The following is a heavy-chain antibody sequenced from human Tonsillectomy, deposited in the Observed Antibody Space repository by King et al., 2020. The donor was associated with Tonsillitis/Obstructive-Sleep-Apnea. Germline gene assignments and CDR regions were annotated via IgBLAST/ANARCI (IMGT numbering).Heavy chain of an antibody. CDR3: ASAVVPAITPGHYYYGMDV. V-gene: IGHV5-51*03. CDR2: INPGDSDT. Sequence: VQLVESGAEVKKPGESLKISCKGSGYSFISYWIGWVRQMPGKGLEWMGIINPGDSDTRYSPSFQGQVTISADKSISTAYLRWSSLRASDIAIYYCASAVVPAITPGHYYYGMDVWGQGTTVTVSS. J-gene: IGHJ6*02. D-gene: IGHD2-2*01. CDR1: GYSFISYW.